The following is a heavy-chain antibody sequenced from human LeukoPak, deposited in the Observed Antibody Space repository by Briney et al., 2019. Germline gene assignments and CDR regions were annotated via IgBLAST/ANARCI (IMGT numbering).Heavy chain of an antibody. CDR3: ASLPGGYCSTTSCYRKDFDY. CDR1: GFTFGRYS. V-gene: IGHV3-21*01. D-gene: IGHD2-2*01. Sequence: GGSLRLSCAASGFTFGRYSMNWVRQAPGKGREGVSSISDSGTYIYYADSGKGRFTISRDNAKNLLYLQMNSLRAEDTAVYYCASLPGGYCSTTSCYRKDFDYWGQGTLVTVSS. CDR2: ISDSGTYI. J-gene: IGHJ4*02.